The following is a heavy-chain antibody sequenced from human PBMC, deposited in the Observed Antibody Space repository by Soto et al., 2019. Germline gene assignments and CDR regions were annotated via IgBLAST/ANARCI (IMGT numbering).Heavy chain of an antibody. D-gene: IGHD4-17*01. CDR2: INPSGST. V-gene: IGHV4-34*01. CDR3: ARGRDGGGAS. Sequence: QVQLQQWGAGLLKPSETLSLTCGVYGGSLSGNYWSWIRQPPGEGLEWIGEINPSGSTNYSPSLKSRATISADTSKKQFSLKLSSVIAADTAVYYCARGRDGGGASWCQGTLVTVSS. J-gene: IGHJ5*02. CDR1: GGSLSGNY.